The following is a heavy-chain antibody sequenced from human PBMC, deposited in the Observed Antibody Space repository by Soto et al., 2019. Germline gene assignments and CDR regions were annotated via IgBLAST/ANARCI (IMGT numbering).Heavy chain of an antibody. Sequence: SQTLSLTCAISGDSVSSNSAAWSWIRQSPSRGLEWLGRTVYRSKWYNDYAVSVKGRITINPDTSKNLFSLQLNSVTPEDTAVYYCAKEGGNHYYYYAMDVWGQGTTVTVSS. D-gene: IGHD1-26*01. CDR3: AKEGGNHYYYYAMDV. CDR2: TVYRSKWYN. V-gene: IGHV6-1*01. J-gene: IGHJ6*02. CDR1: GDSVSSNSAA.